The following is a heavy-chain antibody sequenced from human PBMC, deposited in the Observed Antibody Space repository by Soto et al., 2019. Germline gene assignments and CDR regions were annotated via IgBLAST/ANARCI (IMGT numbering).Heavy chain of an antibody. D-gene: IGHD6-13*01. CDR1: RDSISSYY. J-gene: IGHJ6*02. V-gene: IGHV4-4*07. Sequence: SETLSRTCTVSRDSISSYYWNWIRQPASQRLESIGRIYASGNSNYNPSLKSRVTMSVDTSKKQFSLKVTSVTAADTAVYYCARYSSNWFQTEGMDVWGQGTTVTVSS. CDR2: IYASGNS. CDR3: ARYSSNWFQTEGMDV.